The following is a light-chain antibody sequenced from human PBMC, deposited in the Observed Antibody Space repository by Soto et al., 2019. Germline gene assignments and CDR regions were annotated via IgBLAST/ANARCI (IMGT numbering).Light chain of an antibody. V-gene: IGKV1-5*01. J-gene: IGKJ2*01. CDR3: QQYNSYQYT. Sequence: DIQITQSPSTLSASVGDRVTITCRASQSVSHWLAWYQQKPGKAPKALIYDASTLETGVPSRFSGSGSGTDFTLTISSLQPDDFATYYCQQYNSYQYTFGQGTKLEMK. CDR2: DAS. CDR1: QSVSHW.